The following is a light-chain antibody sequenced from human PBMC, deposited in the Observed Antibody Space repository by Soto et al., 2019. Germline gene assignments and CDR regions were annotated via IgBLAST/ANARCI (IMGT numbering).Light chain of an antibody. CDR3: QQRSNWPGGLFT. CDR1: QSVSSY. CDR2: DAS. V-gene: IGKV3-11*01. Sequence: EIVLTQSPATLSLSPGERATLSCRASQSVSSYLAWYQQKPGQAPRLLIYDASNRATGIPARFSGSGSGTDFTLTISSLEPEDFAVYYCQQRSNWPGGLFTFGPGTKVDIK. J-gene: IGKJ3*01.